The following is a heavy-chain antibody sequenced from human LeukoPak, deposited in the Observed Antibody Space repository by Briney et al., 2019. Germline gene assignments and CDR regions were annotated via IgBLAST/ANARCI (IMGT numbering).Heavy chain of an antibody. D-gene: IGHD6-13*01. J-gene: IGHJ5*02. CDR2: INPNSGGT. V-gene: IGHV1-2*02. CDR1: GYTFTGYY. CDR3: ARDIAAAGIFGSAWFDP. Sequence: ASVKVSCQASGYTFTGYYMHWVRQAPGQGLEWMGWINPNSGGTNYAQKFQGRVTMTRDTSISTAYMELSRLRSDDTAVYYCARDIAAAGIFGSAWFDPWGQGTLVTVSS.